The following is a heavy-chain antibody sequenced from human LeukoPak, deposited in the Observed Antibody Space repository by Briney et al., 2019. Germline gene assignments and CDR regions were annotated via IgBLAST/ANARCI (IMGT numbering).Heavy chain of an antibody. CDR2: IKQDVSEK. CDR3: ARWRGDYGGTFDY. J-gene: IGHJ4*02. D-gene: IGHD4-23*01. V-gene: IGHV3-7*01. Sequence: PSETLSLTCTVSGGSISSSGYYWGWIRQPPGKGLEWVANIKQDVSEKYYVDSVKGRFTISRDNAKNSLYLQMNSLRAEDTAVYYCARWRGDYGGTFDYWGQGTLVTVSS. CDR1: GGSISSSGYY.